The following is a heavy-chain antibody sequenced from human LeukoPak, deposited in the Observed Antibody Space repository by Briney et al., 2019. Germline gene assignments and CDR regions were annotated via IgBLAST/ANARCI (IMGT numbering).Heavy chain of an antibody. CDR3: AGWSGSYPYYFDY. V-gene: IGHV4-59*08. D-gene: IGHD1-26*01. CDR1: GGSISSYY. Sequence: SETLSLTCTVSGGSISSYYWSWIRQPPGKGLEWIGYIYYSGSTNYNPSLKSRVTISVDTSKNQFSLKLSSVTAADTAVYYCAGWSGSYPYYFDYWGQGTLVTVSS. J-gene: IGHJ4*02. CDR2: IYYSGST.